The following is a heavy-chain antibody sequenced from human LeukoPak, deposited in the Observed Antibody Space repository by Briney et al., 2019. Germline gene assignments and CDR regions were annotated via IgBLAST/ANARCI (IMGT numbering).Heavy chain of an antibody. Sequence: GGSLRLSCAASGFTLSSYEMNWVRQAPGKGLEWVSYISSSGSTIYYADSVKGRFTISRDNAKNSLYLQMNSLRAEDTAVYYCARFSRGLVDYWGQGTLVTVSS. CDR2: ISSSGSTI. D-gene: IGHD3-10*01. CDR1: GFTLSSYE. V-gene: IGHV3-48*03. CDR3: ARFSRGLVDY. J-gene: IGHJ4*02.